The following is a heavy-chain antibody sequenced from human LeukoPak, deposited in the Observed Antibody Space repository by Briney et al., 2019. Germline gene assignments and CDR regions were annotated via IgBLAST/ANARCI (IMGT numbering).Heavy chain of an antibody. D-gene: IGHD3-10*01. Sequence: ASVKVSCKASGYTFTSYGISWVRQAPGQGLEWMGWISAYNGNTNYARKLQGRVTMTTDTSTSTAYMELRSLRSDDTAVYYCARSTPDAFSLLWFGEPANDYWGQGTLVTVSS. CDR2: ISAYNGNT. CDR1: GYTFTSYG. CDR3: ARSTPDAFSLLWFGEPANDY. J-gene: IGHJ4*02. V-gene: IGHV1-18*01.